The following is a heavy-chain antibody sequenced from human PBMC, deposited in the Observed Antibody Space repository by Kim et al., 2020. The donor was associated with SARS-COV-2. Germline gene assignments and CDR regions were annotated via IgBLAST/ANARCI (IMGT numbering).Heavy chain of an antibody. D-gene: IGHD4-4*01. Sequence: GGSLRLSCAASGFTFSSYAMHWVRQAPGKGLEWVAVISYDGSNKYYADSVKGRFTISRDNPKNTLYLQMNSLRAEDTAVYYCARSTVTTPPSYYGMDVWG. CDR1: GFTFSSYA. CDR2: ISYDGSNK. J-gene: IGHJ6*01. V-gene: IGHV3-30-3*01. CDR3: ARSTVTTPPSYYGMDV.